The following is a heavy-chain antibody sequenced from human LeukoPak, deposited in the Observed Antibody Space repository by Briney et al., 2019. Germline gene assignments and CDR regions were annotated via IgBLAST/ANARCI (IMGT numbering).Heavy chain of an antibody. D-gene: IGHD6-13*01. J-gene: IGHJ2*01. V-gene: IGHV4-38-2*02. CDR1: AYSISSGYY. CDR2: IYHSGST. CDR3: ARDRRYSSSWDRNWYFDL. Sequence: SETLSLTCTVSAYSISSGYYWGWIRQPPGKGLEWIGSIYHSGSTSYNPSHKSRVTISVDTSKNQFSLKLSSVTAADTAVYYCARDRRYSSSWDRNWYFDLWGRGTLVTVSS.